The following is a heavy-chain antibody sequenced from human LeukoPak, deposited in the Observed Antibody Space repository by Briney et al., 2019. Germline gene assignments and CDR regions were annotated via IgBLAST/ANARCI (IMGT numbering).Heavy chain of an antibody. V-gene: IGHV3-30*18. D-gene: IGHD2-15*01. J-gene: IGHJ4*02. Sequence: GGSLRLSCAASGFSFSTYALHWVRQATGKGLEWVAVISYDGNNKFYAGSVKGRFTISRDNSKNTLYLQMNSLRAEDTAVYFCAKYWPVGGCSASTCYGLFDYWGQGTLVTVSS. CDR1: GFSFSTYA. CDR2: ISYDGNNK. CDR3: AKYWPVGGCSASTCYGLFDY.